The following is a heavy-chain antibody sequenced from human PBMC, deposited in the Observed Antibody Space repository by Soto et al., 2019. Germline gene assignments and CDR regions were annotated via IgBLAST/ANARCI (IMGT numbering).Heavy chain of an antibody. D-gene: IGHD1-26*01. CDR3: ARSPTGELYFDY. J-gene: IGHJ4*02. Sequence: QVQLVESGGGVVQPGRSVRLSCAASGFTFRSYGMHWVRQAPGKGLEWVAVIWYDGSNKYYVDSVKGRFTISRDNSKNTLYLQMSSLRAEDTAVYYCARSPTGELYFDYWGQGTLVTVSS. CDR2: IWYDGSNK. V-gene: IGHV3-33*01. CDR1: GFTFRSYG.